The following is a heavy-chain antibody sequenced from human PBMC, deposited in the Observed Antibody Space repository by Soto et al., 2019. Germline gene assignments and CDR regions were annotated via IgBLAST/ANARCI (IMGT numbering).Heavy chain of an antibody. CDR1: GFSFSNTW. J-gene: IGHJ6*02. CDR2: INSDGTTT. D-gene: IGHD2-2*01. CDR3: ATDGSYAQHV. Sequence: GGSLRLSCAASGFSFSNTWMHWVRRAPGKGLVWVSHINSDGTTTTYADSVKGRFTISRDNAKNTVHLQMNSLRAEDTAVYYCATDGSYAQHVWGQGTTVTVSS. V-gene: IGHV3-74*01.